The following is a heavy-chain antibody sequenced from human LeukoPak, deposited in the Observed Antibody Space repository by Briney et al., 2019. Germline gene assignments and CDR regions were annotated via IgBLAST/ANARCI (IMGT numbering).Heavy chain of an antibody. CDR2: IKQDGSEK. CDR1: GFTFSSYA. D-gene: IGHD6-13*01. V-gene: IGHV3-7*01. CDR3: AREESSRESDY. J-gene: IGHJ4*02. Sequence: GGSLRLSCAASGFTFSSYAMSWVRQAPGKGLEWVANIKQDGSEKYYVDSVKGRFTISRDNAKNSLYLQMNSLRAEDTAVYYCAREESSRESDYWGQGTLVNVSS.